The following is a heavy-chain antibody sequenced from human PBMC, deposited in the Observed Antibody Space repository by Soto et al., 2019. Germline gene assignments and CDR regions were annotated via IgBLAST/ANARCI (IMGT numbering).Heavy chain of an antibody. J-gene: IGHJ1*01. V-gene: IGHV3-74*01. CDR3: ARELSGSYFRSWDFHH. D-gene: IGHD1-26*01. CDR1: GFTFSSYW. Sequence: EVQLVESGGGLVQPGGSLRLSCAASGFTFSSYWMHWVRHAPGKGLVWVSRINSDGSSKSYADSVKGRFTISRDNAKNTLYRQMTRLRAEDTAAYYSARELSGSYFRSWDFHHWGQGTLVTVSS. CDR2: INSDGSSK.